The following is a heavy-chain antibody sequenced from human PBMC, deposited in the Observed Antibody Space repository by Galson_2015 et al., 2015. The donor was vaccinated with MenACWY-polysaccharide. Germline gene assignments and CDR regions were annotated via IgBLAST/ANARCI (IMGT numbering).Heavy chain of an antibody. Sequence: SLRLSCAASGFTFSSYSMNWVRQAPGKGLEWVSYISSGGTMYYADSVKGQFTISRDNAKNSLYLQMNSLRDDDTAVYYCARVLKGLVGATPDYWGQGTLVTVSS. CDR3: ARVLKGLVGATPDY. D-gene: IGHD1-26*01. J-gene: IGHJ4*02. CDR1: GFTFSSYS. CDR2: ISSGGTM. V-gene: IGHV3-48*02.